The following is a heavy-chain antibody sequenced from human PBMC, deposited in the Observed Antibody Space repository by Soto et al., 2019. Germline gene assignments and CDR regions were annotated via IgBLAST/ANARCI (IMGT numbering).Heavy chain of an antibody. CDR3: ARSPTPNLFDP. V-gene: IGHV3-21*01. J-gene: IGHJ5*02. CDR2: ISSSSSYI. CDR1: GFTFSSYS. Sequence: EVQLVESGGGLVKPGGSLRLSCAASGFTFSSYSMNWVRQAPGKGLEWVSSISSSSSYIYYADSVKGRFTISRDNAKNSLYLQMSSLRAEDTAVYYGARSPTPNLFDPWGQGTLVTVSS.